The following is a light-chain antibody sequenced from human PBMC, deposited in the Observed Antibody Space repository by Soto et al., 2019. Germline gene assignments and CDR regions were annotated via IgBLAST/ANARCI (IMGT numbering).Light chain of an antibody. Sequence: EVVLTHSTSPLSVLPGDTRTLXSTASQSADSNLAWYQQKPGQAPRLLMYRISARATGIPARFSGSGSGTEFTLTISSLQSEDAAVYYCQQHNNWPLTFGGGTEVDI. CDR2: RIS. J-gene: IGKJ4*01. V-gene: IGKV3D-15*01. CDR3: QQHNNWPLT. CDR1: QSADSN.